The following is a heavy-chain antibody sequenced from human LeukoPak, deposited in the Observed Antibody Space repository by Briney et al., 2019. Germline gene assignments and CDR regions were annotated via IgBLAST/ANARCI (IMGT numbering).Heavy chain of an antibody. CDR3: ARSRGLVRNAFDI. CDR1: GGAISSHY. D-gene: IGHD3-10*01. V-gene: IGHV4-59*11. CDR2: IYYSGST. Sequence: SETLSLTCTVSGGAISSHYWSWIRQPPGKGLEWIGYIYYSGSTNYNPSLKSRVTISVDTSKNQFSLKLSSVTAADTAVYYCARSRGLVRNAFDIWGQGTMVTVSS. J-gene: IGHJ3*02.